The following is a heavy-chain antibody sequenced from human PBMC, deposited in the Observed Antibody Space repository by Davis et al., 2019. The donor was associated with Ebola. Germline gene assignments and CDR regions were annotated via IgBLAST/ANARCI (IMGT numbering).Heavy chain of an antibody. Sequence: GESLKISCAASGFTFSSYTLAWVRQAPGKGLQWVSSIGGGGDSPYYTDPVQGRFTISRDNSKNTLYLQMNSLRVEDTAIYYCAKPLANSGSYFEYWGQGALVTVSS. CDR2: IGGGGDSP. J-gene: IGHJ4*02. V-gene: IGHV3-23*01. D-gene: IGHD3-10*01. CDR1: GFTFSSYT. CDR3: AKPLANSGSYFEY.